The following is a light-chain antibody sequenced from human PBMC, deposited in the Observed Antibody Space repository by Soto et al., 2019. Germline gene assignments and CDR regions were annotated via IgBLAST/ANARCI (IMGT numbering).Light chain of an antibody. CDR3: QQYNNWPKT. CDR2: RTS. Sequence: MTQSPATLSVSPGERATLSCRASQSISSNLAWYQQKPGQAPRLLMFRTSSRATGFPARFSGSGSGTEFNLTISSLQSEDFGVYYCQQYNNWPKTFRQGTKWIS. CDR1: QSISSN. J-gene: IGKJ1*01. V-gene: IGKV3-15*01.